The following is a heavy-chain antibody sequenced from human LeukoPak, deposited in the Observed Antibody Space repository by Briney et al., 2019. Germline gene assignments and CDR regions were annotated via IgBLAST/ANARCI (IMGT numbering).Heavy chain of an antibody. CDR2: ISSTSTYI. V-gene: IGHV3-21*01. CDR3: ASGGGSRSSTFDCASTSCPVDY. J-gene: IGHJ4*02. CDR1: RFTFSGYS. Sequence: SGGSLRLSCAASRFTFSGYSMNWVRQAPGKGLEWVSSISSTSTYIYYAESVKGRFTISRDNAKNSLYLQMNRLRGDDTAVYFCASGGGSRSSTFDCASTSCPVDYWGQGTQVTVSS. D-gene: IGHD2-2*01.